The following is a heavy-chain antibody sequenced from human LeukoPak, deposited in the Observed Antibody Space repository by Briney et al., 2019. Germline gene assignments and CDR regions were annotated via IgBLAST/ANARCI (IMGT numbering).Heavy chain of an antibody. D-gene: IGHD5-18*01. V-gene: IGHV1-69*13. CDR1: GGTFSSYA. CDR3: AREDTAMVTSWFDP. J-gene: IGHJ5*02. CDR2: IIPIFGTA. Sequence: ASVKVSCKASGGTFSSYAISWVRQAPGQGLEWMGWIIPIFGTANYAQKFQGRVTITADESTSTAYMELSSLRSEDTAVYYCAREDTAMVTSWFDPWGQGTLVTVSS.